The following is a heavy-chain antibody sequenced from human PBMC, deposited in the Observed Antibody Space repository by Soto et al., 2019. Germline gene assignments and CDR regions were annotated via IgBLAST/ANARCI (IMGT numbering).Heavy chain of an antibody. V-gene: IGHV4-34*01. D-gene: IGHD3-22*01. J-gene: IGHJ5*02. CDR2: TNHGGNN. CDR1: NGYLSGYY. Sequence: SETLSLTFAVFNGYLSGYYWIWIRQPPGKGRPWIGETNHGGNNNYDPALRSRLTISVDTSKNHFTLRLSSMTAADTAVYYCARGSRSLYYYDTSASNYFGPWGKGTLVTVSS. CDR3: ARGSRSLYYYDTSASNYFGP.